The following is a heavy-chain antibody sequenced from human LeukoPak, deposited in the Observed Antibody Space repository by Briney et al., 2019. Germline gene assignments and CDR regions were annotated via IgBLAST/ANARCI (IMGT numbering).Heavy chain of an antibody. CDR3: AKDYYDKFDY. D-gene: IGHD3-9*01. Sequence: PGVSLRLSCAASGFTFSSYGMHWVRQAPGKGLEWVAFIRYDGSNKYYADSVKGRFTISRDNSKNTLYLQMNSLRAEDTALYYCAKDYYDKFDYWGQGTLVTVSS. CDR2: IRYDGSNK. CDR1: GFTFSSYG. V-gene: IGHV3-30*02. J-gene: IGHJ4*02.